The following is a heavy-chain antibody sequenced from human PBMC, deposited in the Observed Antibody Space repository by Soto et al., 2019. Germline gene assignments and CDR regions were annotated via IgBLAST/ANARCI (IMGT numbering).Heavy chain of an antibody. J-gene: IGHJ2*01. CDR3: ARVGDDCSTTTCYFPRDWSFDL. CDR2: IYYSGTA. CDR1: GGSISSGGYY. Sequence: SETLSLTCTVSGGSISSGGYYWSWIRQHPGKGLEWMGYIYYSGTAYYTPSLNSRLTMSVDTSENQFSLRLRSVTAADTAVYYCARVGDDCSTTTCYFPRDWSFDLWGRGTLVTVSS. D-gene: IGHD2-2*01. V-gene: IGHV4-31*03.